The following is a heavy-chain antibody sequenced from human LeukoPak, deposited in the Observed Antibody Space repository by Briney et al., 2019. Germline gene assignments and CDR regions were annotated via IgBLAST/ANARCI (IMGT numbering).Heavy chain of an antibody. CDR3: AKDSCASTSCYWDY. CDR2: ISGSGGAT. J-gene: IGHJ4*02. D-gene: IGHD2-2*01. Sequence: GGSLRLSCAASGFSFSTYAMNWVRQSPGKGLEWLSVISGSGGATYYADSVKGRFTISRDNSKNTLYLQINSLTAEDTAIYYCAKDSCASTSCYWDYWGQGTLVTVSS. CDR1: GFSFSTYA. V-gene: IGHV3-23*01.